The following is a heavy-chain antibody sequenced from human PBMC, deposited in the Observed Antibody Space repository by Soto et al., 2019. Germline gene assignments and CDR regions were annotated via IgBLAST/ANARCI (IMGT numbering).Heavy chain of an antibody. J-gene: IGHJ6*02. D-gene: IGHD2-21*01. CDR1: GGSFSSYA. V-gene: IGHV1-69*12. CDR3: AKHRGRYYYNVMDV. CDR2: IIPFFGTT. Sequence: QVQLVQSGAEVKKPGSSVKVSCKASGGSFSSYAFSWVRQAPGQGLEWMGGIIPFFGTTNYAQKFQDKVTVTADESTSTVYMELSSLRSDDTAVYYCAKHRGRYYYNVMDVWGQGTTVTVSS.